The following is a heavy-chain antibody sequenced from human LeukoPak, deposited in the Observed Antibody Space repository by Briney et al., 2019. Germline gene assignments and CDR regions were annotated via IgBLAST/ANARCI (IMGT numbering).Heavy chain of an antibody. CDR1: VGSISNYH. D-gene: IGHD1-26*01. CDR2: IHYSGST. V-gene: IGHV4-59*04. J-gene: IGHJ4*02. CDR3: ARRGERAIDF. Sequence: SETLSLTCTVSVGSISNYHWSWVRQPPGKGLECIGTIHYSGSTYYELSLKSRVTMSVVTSKIQCFLKLGSVTAADTAVYYCARRGERAIDFWGQGILVTVSS.